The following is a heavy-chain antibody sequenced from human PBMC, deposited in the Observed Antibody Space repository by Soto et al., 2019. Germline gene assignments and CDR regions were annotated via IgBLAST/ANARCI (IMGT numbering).Heavy chain of an antibody. CDR1: GYIFTSYG. CDR2: ISAFKGYT. D-gene: IGHD3-22*01. Sequence: QVQLVQSGPEVKKPGASVKLSCKASGYIFTSYGIGWVRQAPGQGLEWMGWISAFKGYTKYPQRLQGRVTMTTDTPTSTAYMELRSLRSYDTAVYYCARVDDYYDSSGHYFTFFNYWGQGSLVTVSS. CDR3: ARVDDYYDSSGHYFTFFNY. J-gene: IGHJ4*02. V-gene: IGHV1-18*01.